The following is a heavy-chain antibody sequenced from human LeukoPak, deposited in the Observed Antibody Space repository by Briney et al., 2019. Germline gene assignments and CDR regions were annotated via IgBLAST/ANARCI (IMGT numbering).Heavy chain of an antibody. J-gene: IGHJ6*01. Sequence: PSEALSLTCAVYGGSFSGDYWSWVREPPGKGLEWIGEINHSGSTIYYPSLKSRVTISVDTSKKQFSLKLSSVTAADTAVYYCARDTLEPSFYYYYDGMDVWGQGTTGTASS. V-gene: IGHV4-34*01. CDR3: ARDTLEPSFYYYYDGMDV. CDR2: INHSGST. CDR1: GGSFSGDY. D-gene: IGHD1-1*01.